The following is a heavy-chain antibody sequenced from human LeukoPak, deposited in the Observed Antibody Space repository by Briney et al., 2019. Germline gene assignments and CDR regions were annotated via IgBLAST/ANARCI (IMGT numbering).Heavy chain of an antibody. J-gene: IGHJ4*02. CDR3: AREESGYCDGGSCPYYFDY. CDR2: IFTSGGT. CDR1: SGSISSGSYY. V-gene: IGHV4-61*02. Sequence: PSETLSLTCTVSSGSISSGSYYWSWIRQPAGKGLEWIGRIFTSGGTNYNPSLKSRVTISVDTSKNQFSLKLNSVTAADAAVYYCAREESGYCDGGSCPYYFDYWGQGTLVTVSS. D-gene: IGHD2-15*01.